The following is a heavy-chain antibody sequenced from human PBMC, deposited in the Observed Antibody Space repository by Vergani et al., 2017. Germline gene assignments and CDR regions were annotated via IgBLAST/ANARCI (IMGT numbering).Heavy chain of an antibody. CDR1: GFSLSNARMG. CDR3: ARTRSSSWYKYYYYMDV. CDR2: IFSNDEK. V-gene: IGHV2-26*01. Sequence: QITLRESGPTLVKPTQTLTLTCTFSGFSLSNARMGVSWIRQPPGKALEWLAHIFSNDEKSYSTSLKSRLTISKDTSKSQVVLTMTNMDPVDTATYYCARTRSSSWYKYYYYMDVWGKGTTVTVSS. J-gene: IGHJ6*03. D-gene: IGHD6-13*01.